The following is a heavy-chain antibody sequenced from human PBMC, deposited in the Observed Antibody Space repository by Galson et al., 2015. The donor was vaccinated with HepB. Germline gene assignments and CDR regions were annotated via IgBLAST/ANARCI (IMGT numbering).Heavy chain of an antibody. V-gene: IGHV3-23*01. Sequence: SLRLSCAASGFTFSSYGMSWVRQSPGEGLEWVSAITTVDNTYYADSVKGRFTTSRDNSNNTLYLQMNSLRAEDTAVYYCAKRKWGGGDHWWNFDLWGRGTLVTVSS. J-gene: IGHJ2*01. D-gene: IGHD1-26*01. CDR2: ITTVDNT. CDR1: GFTFSSYG. CDR3: AKRKWGGGDHWWNFDL.